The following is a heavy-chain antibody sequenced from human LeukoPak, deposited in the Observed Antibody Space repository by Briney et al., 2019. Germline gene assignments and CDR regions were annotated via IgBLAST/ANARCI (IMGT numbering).Heavy chain of an antibody. CDR3: ARGREIHGGSDTKLDDY. Sequence: ASLKVSCTASGYSFTDYSMHWVRQAPGQGLEWMGWISPRSGDTSYAQKFQGRVTMTRDTSINTVDMDLSGLTSDDTAVFYCARGREIHGGSDTKLDDYWGQGTLVTVSS. D-gene: IGHD3-10*01. CDR1: GYSFTDYS. CDR2: ISPRSGDT. V-gene: IGHV1-2*02. J-gene: IGHJ4*02.